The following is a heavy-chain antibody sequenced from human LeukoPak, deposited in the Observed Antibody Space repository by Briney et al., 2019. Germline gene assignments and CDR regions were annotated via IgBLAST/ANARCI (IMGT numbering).Heavy chain of an antibody. Sequence: SETLSLTCTVSGGSISSYYWSWIRQPPGKGLEWIGYIYYSGSTNYNPSLKSRVTISVDTSKNQFSLKLSSVTDADTAVYYCAREAKGFSSGWYGLIDYWGQGTLVTVSS. J-gene: IGHJ4*02. V-gene: IGHV4-59*01. D-gene: IGHD6-19*01. CDR1: GGSISSYY. CDR2: IYYSGST. CDR3: AREAKGFSSGWYGLIDY.